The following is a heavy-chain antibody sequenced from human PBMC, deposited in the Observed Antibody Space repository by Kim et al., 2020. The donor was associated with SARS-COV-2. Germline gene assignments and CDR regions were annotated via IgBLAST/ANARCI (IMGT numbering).Heavy chain of an antibody. CDR3: ATVDRGMNDAFDI. CDR1: GYTLTELS. Sequence: ASGKVSCKVSGYTLTELSMHWVRQAPGKGLEWMGGFDAEDGATIYAQKFQGRVTMTEDTSTDTAYMELSSLRSEDTAVYYCATVDRGMNDAFDIWGQGTMVTVSS. CDR2: FDAEDGAT. J-gene: IGHJ3*02. V-gene: IGHV1-24*01.